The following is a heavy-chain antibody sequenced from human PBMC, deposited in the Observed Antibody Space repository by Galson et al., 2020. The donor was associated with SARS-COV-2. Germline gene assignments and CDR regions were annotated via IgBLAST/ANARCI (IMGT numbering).Heavy chain of an antibody. J-gene: IGHJ4*02. CDR1: GFSVTNTY. V-gene: IGHV3-66*02. D-gene: IGHD7-27*01. CDR3: LKEAPGAQPDD. Sequence: GESLKISCAASGFSVTNTYMSWVRQAPGKGLEWVSLIFGDGRTYYADSVKGRFTISRDTSKNTLYLQMSGLRLDDTAVYYCLKEAPGAQPDDWGQGTLVTVSS. CDR2: IFGDGRT.